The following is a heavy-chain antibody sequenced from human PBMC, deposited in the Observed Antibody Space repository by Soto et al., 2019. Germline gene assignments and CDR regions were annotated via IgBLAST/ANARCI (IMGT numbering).Heavy chain of an antibody. CDR1: GYTFTSYG. Sequence: ASVKVSCKAFGYTFTSYGISWVRQAPGQGLEWMGWISAYNGNTNYAQKLQGRVTMTTDTSTSTAYMELSSLRSEDTAVYYCARGTIFDFWSGHRWRFAPWGQGTLVTVSS. CDR3: ARGTIFDFWSGHRWRFAP. D-gene: IGHD3-3*01. CDR2: ISAYNGNT. J-gene: IGHJ5*02. V-gene: IGHV1-18*01.